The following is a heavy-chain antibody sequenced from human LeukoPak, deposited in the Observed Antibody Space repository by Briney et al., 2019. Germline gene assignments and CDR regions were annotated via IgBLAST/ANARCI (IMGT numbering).Heavy chain of an antibody. CDR2: INHSGST. J-gene: IGHJ5*02. CDR1: GGSFSGYY. Sequence: SETLSHTRAVYGGSFSGYYWSWICQPPGKGLEWIGEINHSGSTNYNPSLKSRVTISVDTSKNQFSLKLSSVTAADTAVYYCARRKRSGCSSTSCLLNWFDPWGQGTPFTVSS. CDR3: ARRKRSGCSSTSCLLNWFDP. V-gene: IGHV4-34*01. D-gene: IGHD2-2*01.